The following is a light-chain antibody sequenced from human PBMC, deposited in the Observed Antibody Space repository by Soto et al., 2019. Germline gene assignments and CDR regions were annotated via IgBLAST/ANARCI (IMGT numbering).Light chain of an antibody. CDR1: SSDAGGYNY. V-gene: IGLV2-11*01. CDR2: DVS. CDR3: CSYAGSYTPWV. Sequence: QSALTQARSVSGSPGQSVTISCTGTSSDAGGYNYVSWYQQHPGKAPKLMIYDVSKRPSGVPDRFSGSKSGNTASLTISGLQAEDEADYYCCSYAGSYTPWVFGGGTKVTVL. J-gene: IGLJ3*02.